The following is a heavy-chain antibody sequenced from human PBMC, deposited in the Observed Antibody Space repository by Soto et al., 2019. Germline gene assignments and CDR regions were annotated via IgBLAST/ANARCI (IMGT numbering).Heavy chain of an antibody. V-gene: IGHV1-46*01. J-gene: IGHJ4*02. D-gene: IGHD4-17*01. CDR2: INPSAGNA. Sequence: ASVKVSCKASGYTFISYYMHWVRQAPGQGFEWMGVINPSAGNAVYAQKFQGRVTMTRDTSTSTVYMELSSLRSEDTAMYYCARLDAVTPPFYYDFSSPGIKVTVYS. CDR3: ARLDAVTPPFYYDF. CDR1: GYTFISYY.